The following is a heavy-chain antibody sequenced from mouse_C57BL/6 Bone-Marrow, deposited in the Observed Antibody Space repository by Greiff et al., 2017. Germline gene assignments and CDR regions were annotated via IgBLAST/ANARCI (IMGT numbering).Heavy chain of an antibody. D-gene: IGHD5-5*01. CDR1: GFIFSSYA. CDR3: ARALPYAMDY. Sequence: EVHLVESGGGLVKPGGSLKLSCAASGFIFSSYAMSWVRQTPEKRLEWVATISDGGSYTYYPDNVKGRFTISRDNAKNNLYLQMSHLKSEDTAMYYCARALPYAMDYWGQGTSVTVSS. J-gene: IGHJ4*01. V-gene: IGHV5-4*01. CDR2: ISDGGSYT.